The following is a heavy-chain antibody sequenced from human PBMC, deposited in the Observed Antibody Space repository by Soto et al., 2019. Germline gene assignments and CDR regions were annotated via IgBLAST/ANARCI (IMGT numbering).Heavy chain of an antibody. V-gene: IGHV5-51*01. D-gene: IGHD2-2*01. CDR3: ARPRNGVVVVPAARTPNYGMDV. J-gene: IGHJ6*02. CDR2: IYPGDSDT. CDR1: GYSFTIYW. Sequence: PGEALKISCKGSGYSFTIYWIGWVRQMPGKGLEWMGIIYPGDSDTRYSPSFQGQVTISADKSISTAYLQWSSLKASDTAMYYCARPRNGVVVVPAARTPNYGMDVWGQGTTVTVSS.